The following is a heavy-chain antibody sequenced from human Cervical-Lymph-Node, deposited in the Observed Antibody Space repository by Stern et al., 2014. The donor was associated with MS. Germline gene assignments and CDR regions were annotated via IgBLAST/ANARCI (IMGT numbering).Heavy chain of an antibody. CDR1: GGTFSSYA. CDR2: IIPIFGTA. D-gene: IGHD4-17*01. Sequence: QVQLVESGAEVKKPGSSVKVSCKASGGTFSSYAISWVRQAPGQGLEGMGVIIPIFGTANYAQKFQGRITITADESTSTAYMELSSLRSEDTAVYYCAILLDYGDYSSDYWGQGTLVTVS. CDR3: AILLDYGDYSSDY. V-gene: IGHV1-69*01. J-gene: IGHJ4*02.